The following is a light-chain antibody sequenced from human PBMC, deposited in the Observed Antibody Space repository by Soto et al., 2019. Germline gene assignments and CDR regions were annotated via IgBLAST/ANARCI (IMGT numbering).Light chain of an antibody. J-gene: IGKJ5*01. CDR3: QQYANSPNT. CDR1: QSVISNY. Sequence: EIELTQSPGTLSLSPGERDILSCRASQSVISNYLAWYQQKPGQSPKLLIYSASSRATGIPDRFSGSGSGTDFTLTINRLEPEDFAVYYCQQYANSPNTFGQGTRLEI. CDR2: SAS. V-gene: IGKV3-20*01.